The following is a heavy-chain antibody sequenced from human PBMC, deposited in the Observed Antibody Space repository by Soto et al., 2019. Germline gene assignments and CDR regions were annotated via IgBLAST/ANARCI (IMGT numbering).Heavy chain of an antibody. J-gene: IGHJ5*02. CDR2: ISYDGSNK. D-gene: IGHD3-10*01. V-gene: IGHV3-30-3*01. CDR1: GFTFSSYA. CDR3: ARGAWFGELFGWFDP. Sequence: QGQLVESGGGVVQPGRSLRLSCAASGFTFSSYAMHWVRQAPGKGLEWVAVISYDGSNKYYADSVKGRFTISRDNSKNTLYLQMNSLRAEDTAVYYCARGAWFGELFGWFDPWGQGTLVTVSS.